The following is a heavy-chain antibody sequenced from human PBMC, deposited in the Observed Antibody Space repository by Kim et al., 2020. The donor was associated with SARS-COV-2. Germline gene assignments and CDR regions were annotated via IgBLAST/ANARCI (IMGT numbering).Heavy chain of an antibody. Sequence: GGSLRLSCAASGFTFSSYSMNWVRQAPGKGLEWVSSISSSSSYIYYADSVKGRFTISRDNAKNSLYLQMNSLRAEDTAVYYCARDRRDYGVHLPNSAFDIWGQGTMVTVAS. CDR1: GFTFSSYS. V-gene: IGHV3-21*01. CDR3: ARDRRDYGVHLPNSAFDI. CDR2: ISSSSSYI. J-gene: IGHJ3*02. D-gene: IGHD4-17*01.